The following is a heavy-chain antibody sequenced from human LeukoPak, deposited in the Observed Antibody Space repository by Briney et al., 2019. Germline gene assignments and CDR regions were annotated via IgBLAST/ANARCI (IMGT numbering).Heavy chain of an antibody. D-gene: IGHD3-10*01. CDR2: INAGNGNT. Sequence: GASVKVSCKASGYTFTSYAMHWVRQAPGQRFEWMGWINAGNGNTKYSQKFQGRVTITRDTSASTAYMELSSLRSEDTAVYYCARDRYYGSGSYPFDYWGQGTLVTVSS. V-gene: IGHV1-3*01. CDR1: GYTFTSYA. CDR3: ARDRYYGSGSYPFDY. J-gene: IGHJ4*02.